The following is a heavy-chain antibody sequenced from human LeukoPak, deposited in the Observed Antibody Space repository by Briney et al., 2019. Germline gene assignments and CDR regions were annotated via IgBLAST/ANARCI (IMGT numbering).Heavy chain of an antibody. CDR1: GFTFSSYS. J-gene: IGHJ4*02. D-gene: IGHD1-14*01. V-gene: IGHV3-21*01. CDR3: ARGGFTGGYFDY. CDR2: ISSSSSYI. Sequence: GGSLRLSCAASGFTFSSYSMNWVRQAPGKGLEWVSSISSSSSYIYYADSVKGRFTISRDNAKNSLYLRMNSLRAEDTAVYYCARGGFTGGYFDYWGQGTLVTVSS.